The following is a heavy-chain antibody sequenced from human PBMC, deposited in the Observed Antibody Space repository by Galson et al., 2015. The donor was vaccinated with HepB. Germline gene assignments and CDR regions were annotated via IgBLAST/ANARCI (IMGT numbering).Heavy chain of an antibody. J-gene: IGHJ3*02. D-gene: IGHD2-2*02. CDR1: GYTFTGYY. CDR2: INPNSGST. Sequence: SVKVSCKASGYTFTGYYMHWVRQAPGQGLEWMGGINPNSGSTNYAQKFQGRVTITADESTSTAYMELSSLRSEDTAVYYCARPVVPAAIHPDAFDIWGQGTMVTVSS. CDR3: ARPVVPAAIHPDAFDI. V-gene: IGHV1-2*02.